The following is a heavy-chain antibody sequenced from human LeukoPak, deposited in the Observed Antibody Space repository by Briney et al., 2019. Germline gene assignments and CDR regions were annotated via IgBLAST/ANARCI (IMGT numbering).Heavy chain of an antibody. Sequence: GGSLRLSCAASGFTFSNYAMSWVRQAPGKGLEWVSAISRSGDSTYYAGSVQGRFTVSRDNSQNTLYLQMNSLRAEDTAVYYCATGTRWDYWGQGTLVTVSS. V-gene: IGHV3-23*01. D-gene: IGHD2-2*01. CDR1: GFTFSNYA. J-gene: IGHJ4*02. CDR3: ATGTRWDY. CDR2: ISRSGDST.